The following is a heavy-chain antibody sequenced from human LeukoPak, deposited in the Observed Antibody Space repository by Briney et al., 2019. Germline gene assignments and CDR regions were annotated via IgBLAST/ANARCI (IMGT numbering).Heavy chain of an antibody. Sequence: ASVKVSCKASGYTFTAYFMHWVRQAPGQGLEWMGWINPNSGGTNYAQKFQGRVTMTRDTSISTAYMELSRLRSDDTAVYYCAIAAADDAFDIWGQGTMVTVSS. D-gene: IGHD6-13*01. CDR1: GYTFTAYF. CDR3: AIAAADDAFDI. CDR2: INPNSGGT. V-gene: IGHV1-2*02. J-gene: IGHJ3*02.